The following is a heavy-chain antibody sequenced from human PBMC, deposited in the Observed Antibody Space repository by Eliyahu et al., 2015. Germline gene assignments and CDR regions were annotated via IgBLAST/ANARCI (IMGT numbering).Heavy chain of an antibody. D-gene: IGHD4-17*01. V-gene: IGHV2-70*04. J-gene: IGHJ4*02. CDR1: GFXLSTSGMR. CDR2: IDWDDDK. Sequence: QVTLKESGPALVKPTQXLTXTCTFSGFXLSTSGMRVSWIRQPPGKALEWLARIDWDDDKFYSPSLKTRLTISKDTSKNQVVLTMTNMDPVDTATYYCARLSGDYGKNYFDFWGQGXLVTVSS. CDR3: ARLSGDYGKNYFDF.